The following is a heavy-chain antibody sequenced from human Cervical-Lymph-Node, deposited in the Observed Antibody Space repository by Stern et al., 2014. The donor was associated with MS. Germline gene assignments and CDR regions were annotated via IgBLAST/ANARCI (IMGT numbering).Heavy chain of an antibody. J-gene: IGHJ4*02. D-gene: IGHD2-8*01. Sequence: EVQLLESGGGLVQPGGSLRLSCAASGFTFSSYAMSWVRQAPGKGLEWVSALSGSGGSTYYADSVKGRFTISRDNSKNTLYLQMNSLRAEDTAVYYCAKDRYCTNGVCPLDYWGQGTLVTVSS. V-gene: IGHV3-23*01. CDR2: LSGSGGST. CDR3: AKDRYCTNGVCPLDY. CDR1: GFTFSSYA.